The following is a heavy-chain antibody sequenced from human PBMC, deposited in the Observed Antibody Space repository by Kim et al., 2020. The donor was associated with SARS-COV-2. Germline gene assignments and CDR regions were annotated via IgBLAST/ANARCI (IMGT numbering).Heavy chain of an antibody. CDR3: ASDTGTGDY. J-gene: IGHJ4*02. Sequence: GGSLRLSCAGSGFTFSSFAAHWVRQAPGKGLEWVAGIVYDGSKEDYADSVKGRFTISRANFQATLYLQMDSLRGDETAVYFCASDTGTGDYWGQGTLVTVSS. V-gene: IGHV3-30-3*01. CDR1: GFTFSSFA. CDR2: IVYDGSKE. D-gene: IGHD1-1*01.